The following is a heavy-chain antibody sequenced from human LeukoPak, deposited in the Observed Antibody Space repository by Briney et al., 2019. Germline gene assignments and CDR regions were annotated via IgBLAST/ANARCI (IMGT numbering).Heavy chain of an antibody. CDR1: GGSISGSSYH. V-gene: IGHV4-39*01. CDR3: ASLLTYVTMDY. Sequence: SETLSLTCTVSGGSISGSSYHWGWIRQPPGKGLEWIGSIYYSGSTYYNPSLKSRVTISVDTSKNQFSLKLSSVTAADTAVYYCASLLTYVTMDYWGQGTLVTVSS. CDR2: IYYSGST. D-gene: IGHD2/OR15-2a*01. J-gene: IGHJ4*02.